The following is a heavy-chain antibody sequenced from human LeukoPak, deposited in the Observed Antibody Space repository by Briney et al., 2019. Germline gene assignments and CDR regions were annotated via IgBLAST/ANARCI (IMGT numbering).Heavy chain of an antibody. J-gene: IGHJ5*02. CDR1: GGSFSGYY. D-gene: IGHD6-19*01. Sequence: KPSETLSLTCAVYGGSFSGYYWSWIRQPPGKRLEWIGEINHSGSTNYNPSLKSRVTISVDTSKNQFSLKLSSVTAADTAVYYCARFLLGGWYMWFDPWGQGTLVTVSS. CDR2: INHSGST. V-gene: IGHV4-34*01. CDR3: ARFLLGGWYMWFDP.